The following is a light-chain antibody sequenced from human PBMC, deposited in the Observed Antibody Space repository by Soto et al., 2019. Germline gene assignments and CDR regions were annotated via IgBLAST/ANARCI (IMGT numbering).Light chain of an antibody. J-gene: IGKJ1*01. V-gene: IGKV1-39*01. Sequence: DIQMTQSPSSLSASVGDRVTITCRASQSISSYLNWYQQKPGKAPKLLIYAASSLQSGVPSRFSGSGSGTDFTLTISSLQPEDFATYYCQQSYSTPWTFGXGT. CDR3: QQSYSTPWT. CDR1: QSISSY. CDR2: AAS.